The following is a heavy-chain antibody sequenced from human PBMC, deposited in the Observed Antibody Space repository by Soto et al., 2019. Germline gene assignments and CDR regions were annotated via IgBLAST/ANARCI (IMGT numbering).Heavy chain of an antibody. V-gene: IGHV5-51*01. CDR2: IYPSDSDT. CDR1: GYSFTSYW. J-gene: IGHJ4*02. D-gene: IGHD1-26*01. CDR3: ARPPYSGSYYYFDH. Sequence: PGESLKISCKGSGYSFTSYWIGWVRQMPGKGLEWMGIIYPSDSDTKYGPSFQGQVTISADKSINTAYLQWSSLKASDTAMYYCARPPYSGSYYYFDHWGQGTLVPVSS.